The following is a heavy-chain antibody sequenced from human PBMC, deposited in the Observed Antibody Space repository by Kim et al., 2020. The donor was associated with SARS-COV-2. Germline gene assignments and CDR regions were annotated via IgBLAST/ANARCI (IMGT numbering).Heavy chain of an antibody. CDR3: ARDGRWIQHRGGSWYFDL. CDR1: GYTFTSYA. CDR2: INTNTGNP. Sequence: ASVKVSCKASGYTFTSYAMNWVRQAPGQGLEWMGWINTNTGNPTYAQGFTGRFVFSLDTSVSTAYLQISSLKAEDTAVYYCARDGRWIQHRGGSWYFDLWGRGTLVTVSS. D-gene: IGHD5-18*01. V-gene: IGHV7-4-1*02. J-gene: IGHJ2*01.